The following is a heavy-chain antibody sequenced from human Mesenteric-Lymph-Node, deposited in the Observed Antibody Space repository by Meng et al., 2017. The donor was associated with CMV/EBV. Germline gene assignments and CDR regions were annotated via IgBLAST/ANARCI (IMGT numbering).Heavy chain of an antibody. V-gene: IGHV3-11*01. J-gene: IGHJ4*02. CDR1: GCTFSDFY. Sequence: GCTFSDFYRSWIRQAPGKGLEWVSYISTSGSTIYYADSVKGRFTISRDNAKNSLYLQMNSLRAEDTAVYYCARDRWVVYGSGSYSDYWGQGTLVTVSS. CDR2: ISTSGSTI. D-gene: IGHD3-10*01. CDR3: ARDRWVVYGSGSYSDY.